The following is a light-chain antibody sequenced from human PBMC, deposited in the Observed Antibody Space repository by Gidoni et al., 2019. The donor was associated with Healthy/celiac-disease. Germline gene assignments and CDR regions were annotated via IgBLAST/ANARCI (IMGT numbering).Light chain of an antibody. Sequence: EIVLTQSPGTLSLSPGERATLSCRASQSVSSSYLAWYQQKPGQAPRLLIYGASSRATGIPDSFSGSGSGTDFTLTISRLEPEDFAVYYCQQYGSSPLTFGQXTKVEIK. V-gene: IGKV3-20*01. CDR2: GAS. CDR1: QSVSSSY. CDR3: QQYGSSPLT. J-gene: IGKJ1*01.